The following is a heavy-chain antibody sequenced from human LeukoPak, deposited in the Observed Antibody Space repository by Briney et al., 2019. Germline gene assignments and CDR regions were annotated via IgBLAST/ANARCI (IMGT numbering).Heavy chain of an antibody. CDR3: ASRAAAGTNYFDY. J-gene: IGHJ4*02. CDR1: GGSISSRSYF. V-gene: IGHV4-39*07. CDR2: IYYKGNT. D-gene: IGHD6-13*01. Sequence: SETLSLTCTVSGGSISSRSYFWGWIRQPPGKGLEWIGSIYYKGNTYFNPSLKSRVTISEDTSKNQFSLKLSSVTAADSAVYYCASRAAAGTNYFDYWGQGTLVTVSS.